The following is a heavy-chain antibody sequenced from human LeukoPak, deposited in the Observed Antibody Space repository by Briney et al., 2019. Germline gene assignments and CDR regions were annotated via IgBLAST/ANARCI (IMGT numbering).Heavy chain of an antibody. CDR1: GGSISSYY. D-gene: IGHD2-2*02. Sequence: PSETLSLTCTVSGGSISSYYWSWIRQPPGKGLEWIGYIYYSGSTNYNPSLKSRVTISVDTSKNQFSLKLSSVTVADTAVYYCATICSTSCHNYMDVWGKGTTVTVSS. J-gene: IGHJ6*03. V-gene: IGHV4-59*01. CDR2: IYYSGST. CDR3: ATICSTSCHNYMDV.